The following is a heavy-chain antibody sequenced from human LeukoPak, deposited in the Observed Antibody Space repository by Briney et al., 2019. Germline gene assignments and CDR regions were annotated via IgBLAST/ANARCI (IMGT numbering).Heavy chain of an antibody. CDR3: ARGGYSYGSQYYFDY. D-gene: IGHD5-18*01. J-gene: IGHJ4*02. CDR2: ISSSSSYI. CDR1: GFTFSSYS. V-gene: IGHV3-21*01. Sequence: GSLRLSCAASGFTFSSYSMNWVRQAPRKGLEWVSSISSSSSYIYYADSVKGRFTISRDNAKNSLYLQMNSLRAEDTAVYYCARGGYSYGSQYYFDYWGQGTLVTVSS.